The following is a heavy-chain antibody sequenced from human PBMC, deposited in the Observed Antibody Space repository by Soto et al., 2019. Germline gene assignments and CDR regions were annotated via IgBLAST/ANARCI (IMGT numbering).Heavy chain of an antibody. Sequence: SLRLSCATSGFGFSSYSMSWIRQAPGKGLEWVSYISFSDNSIYYADSVKGRFTISRDNAKNSLYLQMNSLRAEDTAVYYCARDIEPPGLFFDYWGQGTLVTVSS. J-gene: IGHJ4*02. CDR3: ARDIEPPGLFFDY. CDR2: ISFSDNSI. V-gene: IGHV3-11*01. CDR1: GFGFSSYS. D-gene: IGHD6-13*01.